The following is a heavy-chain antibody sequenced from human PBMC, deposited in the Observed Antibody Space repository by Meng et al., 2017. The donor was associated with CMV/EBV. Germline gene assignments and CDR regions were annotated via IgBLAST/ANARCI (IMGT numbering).Heavy chain of an antibody. Sequence: GQPAETGPALVCPSQTLSLTCPCSGGSISSGDYYWSWIRQPPGKGLEWIGYIYYSGSTYYNPSLKSRVTISVDTSKNQFSLKLSSVTAADTAVYYCARVGRTSCYDYWGQGTLVTVSS. CDR1: GGSISSGDYY. CDR2: IYYSGST. CDR3: ARVGRTSCYDY. D-gene: IGHD2-2*01. V-gene: IGHV4-30-4*08. J-gene: IGHJ4*02.